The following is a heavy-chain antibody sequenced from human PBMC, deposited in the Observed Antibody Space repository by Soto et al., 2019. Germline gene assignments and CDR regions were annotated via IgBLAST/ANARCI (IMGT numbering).Heavy chain of an antibody. CDR1: GFTFSSYG. CDR2: ISYDGSNK. D-gene: IGHD4-17*01. Sequence: PGGSLRFSCAASGFTFSSYGMHWVRQAPGKGLEWVAVISYDGSNKYYADSVKGRFTISRGNSKNTLYLQMNSLRAEDTAVYYCAKDGPTTGAFYLDYWGQGTLVTVSS. J-gene: IGHJ4*02. V-gene: IGHV3-30*18. CDR3: AKDGPTTGAFYLDY.